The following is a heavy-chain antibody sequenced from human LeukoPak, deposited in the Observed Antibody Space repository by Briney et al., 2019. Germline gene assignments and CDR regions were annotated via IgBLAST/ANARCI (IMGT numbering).Heavy chain of an antibody. V-gene: IGHV1-46*03. CDR2: ISPSGSDT. Sequence: GASVKVSCKASGYTLTSYYFHWVRQAPGQGLEWMGWISPSGSDTRYAQKFQGRVTVTRDTTTSTVYMELSSLRSDDTAVYFCAVSLTTGGYYGMDVWGQGTTVTVSS. J-gene: IGHJ6*02. CDR3: AVSLTTGGYYGMDV. CDR1: GYTLTSYY. D-gene: IGHD1-1*01.